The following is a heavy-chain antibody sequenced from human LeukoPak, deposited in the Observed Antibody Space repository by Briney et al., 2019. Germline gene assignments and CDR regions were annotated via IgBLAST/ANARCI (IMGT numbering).Heavy chain of an antibody. Sequence: GSLRLSCAASGFTFSSYWMHWVRQAPGKGLVWVSRINSDGSSTNYADSVKGRFTISRDNAKNTLYLQMNSLRAEDTAVYYCARNADYGDSNPFDYWGQGTLVTVSS. CDR3: ARNADYGDSNPFDY. D-gene: IGHD4-17*01. CDR2: INSDGSST. V-gene: IGHV3-74*01. CDR1: GFTFSSYW. J-gene: IGHJ4*02.